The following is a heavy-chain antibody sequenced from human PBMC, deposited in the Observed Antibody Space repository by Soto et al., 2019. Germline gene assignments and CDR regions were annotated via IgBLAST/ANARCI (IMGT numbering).Heavy chain of an antibody. D-gene: IGHD3-3*01. J-gene: IGHJ5*02. Sequence: SETLSLTCIVSGDSISSSSYYWVWIRQPPGKGLEWIGYIYYSGSTYYNPSLKSRVTISVDTSKNQFSLKLSSVTAADTAVYYCARGGYDFWSGYYKGSNWFDPWGQGTLVTVSS. V-gene: IGHV4-31*03. CDR2: IYYSGST. CDR3: ARGGYDFWSGYYKGSNWFDP. CDR1: GDSISSSSYY.